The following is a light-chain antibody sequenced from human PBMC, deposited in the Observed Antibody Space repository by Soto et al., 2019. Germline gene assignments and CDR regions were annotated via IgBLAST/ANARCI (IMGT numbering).Light chain of an antibody. CDR2: GAS. V-gene: IGKV3-20*01. J-gene: IGKJ1*01. CDR1: QRVSSSY. CDR3: QQYGSSPWT. Sequence: EIVLTQSPGTLSLSPGERATLSCRASQRVSSSYLAWYQQKPGQAPRLLIYGASIRATGIPDRFSGSGSGTDFTLTISRLEPEDFAVYYCQQYGSSPWTFGQGTKVEIK.